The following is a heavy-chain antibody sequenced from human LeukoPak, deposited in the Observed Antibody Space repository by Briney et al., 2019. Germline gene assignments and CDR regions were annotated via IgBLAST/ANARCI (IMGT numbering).Heavy chain of an antibody. D-gene: IGHD4-17*01. Sequence: SETLSLTCTVSGGSISSYYWSWIRQPPGKGLEWIGYIYYSGSTNYNPSLKSLVTISVDTSKNQFSLKLSSVTAADTAVYYCARAGDDYGDYVPYYFDYWGQGTLVTVSS. V-gene: IGHV4-59*01. J-gene: IGHJ4*02. CDR1: GGSISSYY. CDR3: ARAGDDYGDYVPYYFDY. CDR2: IYYSGST.